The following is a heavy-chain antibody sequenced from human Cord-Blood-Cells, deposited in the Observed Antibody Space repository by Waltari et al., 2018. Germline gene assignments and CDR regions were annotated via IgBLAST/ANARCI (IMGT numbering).Heavy chain of an antibody. Sequence: QLQLQESCPGLVKPSETLSLTCTVSGGSISSSSYYWGWIRQPPGKGMEWIGSIYYSGTTYYNPALKSRVTISVDTSKNQFSLKLSSVTAADTAVYYCARLRITGYWIDLWGRGTLVTVSS. D-gene: IGHD1-20*01. CDR1: GGSISSSSYY. CDR3: ARLRITGYWIDL. V-gene: IGHV4-39*01. J-gene: IGHJ2*01. CDR2: IYYSGTT.